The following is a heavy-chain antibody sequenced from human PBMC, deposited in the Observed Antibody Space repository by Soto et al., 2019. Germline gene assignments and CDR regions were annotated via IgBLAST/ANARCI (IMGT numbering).Heavy chain of an antibody. CDR3: ARAHLTGDSAFDI. CDR1: GYTFTGYY. CDR2: INPNSGGT. Sequence: ASVKVSCQASGYTFTGYYMHWVRQAPGQGLEWMGWINPNSGGTNYAQKFQGWVTMTRDTSISTAYMELSRLRSDDTAVYYCARAHLTGDSAFDIWGQGTMVTVSS. J-gene: IGHJ3*02. V-gene: IGHV1-2*04. D-gene: IGHD7-27*01.